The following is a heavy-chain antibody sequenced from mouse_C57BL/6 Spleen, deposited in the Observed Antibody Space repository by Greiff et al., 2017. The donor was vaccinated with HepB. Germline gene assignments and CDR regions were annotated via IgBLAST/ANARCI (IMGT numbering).Heavy chain of an antibody. J-gene: IGHJ3*01. CDR1: GYSITSGYY. D-gene: IGHD2-4*01. Sequence: EVKLQESGPGLVKPSQSLSLTCSVTGYSITSGYYWNWIRQFPGNKLEWMGYISYDGSNNYNPSLKNRISLTRDTSKNQFFLKLNSVTTEDTATYYCAREDYDYGWFAYWGQGTLVTVSA. V-gene: IGHV3-6*01. CDR3: AREDYDYGWFAY. CDR2: ISYDGSN.